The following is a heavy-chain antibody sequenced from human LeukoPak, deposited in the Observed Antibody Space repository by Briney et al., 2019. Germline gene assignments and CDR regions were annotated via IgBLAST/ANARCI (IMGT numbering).Heavy chain of an antibody. CDR2: INYSGST. CDR3: AGGYCSGGSCYSRNWFDP. CDR1: GGSFSGYY. J-gene: IGHJ5*02. D-gene: IGHD2-15*01. V-gene: IGHV4-34*01. Sequence: SETLSLTCAVYGGSFSGYYWSWIRQPPGKGLEWIGEINYSGSTNYNPSLKSRVTISVDTSKNQFSLKLSSVTAADTAVYYCAGGYCSGGSCYSRNWFDPWGQGTLVTVSS.